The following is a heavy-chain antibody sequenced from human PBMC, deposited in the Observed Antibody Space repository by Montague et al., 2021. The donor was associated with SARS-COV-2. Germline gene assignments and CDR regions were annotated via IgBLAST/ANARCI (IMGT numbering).Heavy chain of an antibody. CDR2: TYYRSRWYN. J-gene: IGHJ4*02. Sequence: CAISGDSVARNGAACNSIRQTPSIDFEWLGRTYYRSRWYNDYAVSVKSRITINPDTSKNQISLQLNSVTPEDTAVYYCARTSASSDYWGQGTLVTVSS. CDR1: GDSVARNGAA. V-gene: IGHV6-1*01. CDR3: ARTSASSDY. D-gene: IGHD1-26*01.